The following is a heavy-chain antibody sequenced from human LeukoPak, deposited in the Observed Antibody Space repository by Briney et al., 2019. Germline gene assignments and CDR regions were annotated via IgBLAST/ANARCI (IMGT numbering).Heavy chain of an antibody. CDR1: GFTFSPYA. J-gene: IGHJ3*02. CDR2: IFGGYTT. D-gene: IGHD2-15*01. CDR3: VAPSWGGSYSDAFDI. Sequence: GGSLRLSCAVSGFTFSPYAMAWVRQAPGKGLEWVSVIFGGYTTYYADSVKGRFTISRDNSDSTLYLQMNSLRADDTAVYYCVAPSWGGSYSDAFDIWGHGTMVTVSS. V-gene: IGHV3-53*01.